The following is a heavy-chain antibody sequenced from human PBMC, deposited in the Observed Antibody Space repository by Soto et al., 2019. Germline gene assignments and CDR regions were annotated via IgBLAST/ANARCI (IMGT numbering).Heavy chain of an antibody. CDR1: GFTFSGYY. V-gene: IGHV3-11*05. J-gene: IGHJ4*02. D-gene: IGHD5-18*01. CDR3: ARALKRGYSSESGY. CDR2: ISSSSSYT. Sequence: GGSLRLSCAASGFTFSGYYMSWVRQAPGKGLEWVSYISSSSSYTNYADSVKGRFTISRDNAKNSLYLQMNSLRAEDTAVYYCARALKRGYSSESGYWGQGTLVTVSS.